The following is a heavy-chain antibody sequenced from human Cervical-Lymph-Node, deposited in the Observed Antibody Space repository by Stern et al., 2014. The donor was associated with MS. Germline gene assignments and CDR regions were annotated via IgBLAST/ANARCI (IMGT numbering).Heavy chain of an antibody. D-gene: IGHD2-2*01. CDR3: ARLEVPTSPGFHYYYYAMDV. CDR1: GFSLNTPGMC. V-gene: IGHV2-70*15. Sequence: QATLKDSGPALVKPTQTLTLTCTFSGFSLNTPGMCVTWIRQPPGTALEWLVRRDWADDKYYSTSLKTRLTVSKDTSKNQVVLRMTNMDPVDTATYYCARLEVPTSPGFHYYYYAMDVWGQGTTVTVSS. CDR2: RDWADDK. J-gene: IGHJ6*02.